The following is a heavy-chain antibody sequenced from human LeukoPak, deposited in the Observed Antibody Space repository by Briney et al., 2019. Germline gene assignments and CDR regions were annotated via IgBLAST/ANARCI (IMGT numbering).Heavy chain of an antibody. CDR3: AKDSTSFIGVGGNNWFDP. J-gene: IGHJ5*02. D-gene: IGHD6-13*01. CDR1: GFTFSSYA. CDR2: ISYDGSNK. Sequence: QPGGSLRLSCAASGFTFSSYAMHWVRQAPGKGLEWVAVISYDGSNKYYADSVKGRFTISRDNSKNTLYLQMNSLRAEDTAFYYCAKDSTSFIGVGGNNWFDPWGQGTLVTVSS. V-gene: IGHV3-30*04.